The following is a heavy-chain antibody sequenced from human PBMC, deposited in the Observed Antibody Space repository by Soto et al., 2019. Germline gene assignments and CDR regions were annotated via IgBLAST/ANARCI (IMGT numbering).Heavy chain of an antibody. CDR3: ARVGAPSSGYVRYFDY. CDR2: ISSSSSYT. J-gene: IGHJ4*02. D-gene: IGHD6-19*01. CDR1: GFTFSDYY. Sequence: GGSLRLSCAASGFTFSDYYISLSRQSPFKGLEWVSYISSSSSYTNYADSVKGRFTISRDNAKNSLYLQMNSLRAEDTAVYYCARVGAPSSGYVRYFDYWGQGTLVTVSS. V-gene: IGHV3-11*06.